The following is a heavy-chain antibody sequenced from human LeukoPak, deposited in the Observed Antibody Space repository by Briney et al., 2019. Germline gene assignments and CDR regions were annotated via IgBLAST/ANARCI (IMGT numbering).Heavy chain of an antibody. CDR2: INPNSGGT. V-gene: IGHV1-2*02. Sequence: ASVKVSCKASGYTFTGYYMHWVRQAPGQGLEWMGWINPNSGGTNYAQKFQGRVTMTRDTSISTAYMELSRLRSDDTAVYYCARGGTYYDILTGYYRFDYWGQGTLVTVSS. CDR1: GYTFTGYY. CDR3: ARGGTYYDILTGYYRFDY. J-gene: IGHJ4*02. D-gene: IGHD3-9*01.